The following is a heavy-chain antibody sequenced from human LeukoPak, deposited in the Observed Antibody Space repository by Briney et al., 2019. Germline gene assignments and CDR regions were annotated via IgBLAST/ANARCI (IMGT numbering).Heavy chain of an antibody. J-gene: IGHJ4*02. V-gene: IGHV4-38-2*02. CDR1: GYSISSGYY. CDR3: ARDSAKLGYFDY. Sequence: SETLSLTCTVSGYSISSGYYWGWIRQPPGKGLEWIGSIYNSESTYYNPSLTSRVTISVDTSKNQFSLKLSSVTAADTAVYYCARDSAKLGYFDYWGQGTLVTVSS. D-gene: IGHD3-16*01. CDR2: IYNSEST.